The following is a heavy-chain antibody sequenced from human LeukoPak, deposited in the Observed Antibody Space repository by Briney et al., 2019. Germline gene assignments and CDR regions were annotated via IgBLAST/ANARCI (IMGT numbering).Heavy chain of an antibody. Sequence: PGGSLRLSCAASGFTVSSNYMSWVRQAPGKGLEWVSVIYSGGSTYYADSVKGRFTISRDNSKNTLYLQTNSLTAEDTAVYYCARVGVVPAAIPDGFDIWGQGTMVTVSS. CDR1: GFTVSSNY. D-gene: IGHD2-2*01. J-gene: IGHJ3*02. CDR2: IYSGGST. V-gene: IGHV3-53*01. CDR3: ARVGVVPAAIPDGFDI.